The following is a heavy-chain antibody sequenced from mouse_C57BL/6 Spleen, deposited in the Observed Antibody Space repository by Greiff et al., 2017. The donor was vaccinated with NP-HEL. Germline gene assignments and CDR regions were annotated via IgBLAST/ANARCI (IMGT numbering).Heavy chain of an antibody. J-gene: IGHJ2*01. D-gene: IGHD2-5*01. CDR3: ARESSNYYFDY. CDR2: ISYDGSN. CDR1: GYSITSGYY. Sequence: EVQLQQSGPGLVKPSQSLSLTCSVTGYSITSGYYWNWIRQFPGNKLEWMGYISYDGSNNYNPSLKNRISITRDTSKNQFFLKLNSVTTEDTATYYCARESSNYYFDYWGQGTTLTVSS. V-gene: IGHV3-6*01.